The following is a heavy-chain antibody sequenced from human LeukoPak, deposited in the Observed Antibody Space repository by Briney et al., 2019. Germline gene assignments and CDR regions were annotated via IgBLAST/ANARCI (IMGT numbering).Heavy chain of an antibody. CDR3: ARGRRRATHFDY. CDR2: INHSGST. Sequence: SETLSLTCAVYGGSFSGYYWSWIRQPPGKGLEWIGEINHSGSTNYNPSLKSRVAISVDTSKNQFSLKLSSVTAADTAVYYCARGRRRATHFDYWGQGTLVTVSS. J-gene: IGHJ4*02. D-gene: IGHD5-12*01. CDR1: GGSFSGYY. V-gene: IGHV4-34*01.